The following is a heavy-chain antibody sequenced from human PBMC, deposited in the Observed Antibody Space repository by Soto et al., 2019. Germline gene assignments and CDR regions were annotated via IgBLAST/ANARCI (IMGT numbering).Heavy chain of an antibody. D-gene: IGHD5-12*01. CDR2: ISGTGSCI. Sequence: WGSLRLSCEASGFTFSIYSMSWVRQAPGKGLEWVSFISGTGSCIYYADSVKGRFTISRDSAKNSLYLQMNSLRAEDTAVYYCARDSGYDSCFDYWGKGTLVTVAS. CDR1: GFTFSIYS. J-gene: IGHJ4*02. CDR3: ARDSGYDSCFDY. V-gene: IGHV3-21*01.